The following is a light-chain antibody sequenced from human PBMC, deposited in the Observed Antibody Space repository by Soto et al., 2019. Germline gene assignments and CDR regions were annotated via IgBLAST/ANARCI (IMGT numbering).Light chain of an antibody. CDR1: SSDVGGYNY. V-gene: IGLV2-11*01. CDR2: DVS. CDR3: CSYAGSYTFV. Sequence: QSALTQPRSVSGSPGQSVTISCTGTSSDVGGYNYVSWYQQHAGKAPKLMIYDVSKRPSGVPDRFSGSKSGNTASLTISGLQAEDEADYYCCSYAGSYTFVFGTETKLTVL. J-gene: IGLJ1*01.